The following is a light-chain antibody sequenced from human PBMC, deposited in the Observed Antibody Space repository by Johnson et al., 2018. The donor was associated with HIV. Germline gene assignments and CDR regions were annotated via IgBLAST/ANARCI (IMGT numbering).Light chain of an antibody. CDR1: SSNIGNNY. J-gene: IGLJ1*01. CDR2: ENN. Sequence: QSVLTQPPSVSAAPGQKVTISCSGSSSNIGNNYVSWYQQFPGTAPKLLIYENNKRPSGIPDRFSGSKSGTSATLGITGLQTGDEGDYYCGTWDSSLSAFNYVFGTGTKVTVL. V-gene: IGLV1-51*02. CDR3: GTWDSSLSAFNYV.